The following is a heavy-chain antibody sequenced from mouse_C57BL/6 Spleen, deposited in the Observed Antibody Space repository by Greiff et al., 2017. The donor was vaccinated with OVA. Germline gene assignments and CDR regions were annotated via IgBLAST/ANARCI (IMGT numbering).Heavy chain of an antibody. CDR2: IDPSDSYT. Sequence: QVKLQQPGAELVKPGASVKLSCKASGYTFTSYWMKWVKQRPGQGLAWIGEIDPSDSYTNYNQKFKGKATLTVDTSSSTAYMHLRSLTSEDSAVYYCSKSYAMDYWGQGTSVTVSS. V-gene: IGHV1-50*01. J-gene: IGHJ4*01. CDR1: GYTFTSYW. D-gene: IGHD2-5*01. CDR3: SKSYAMDY.